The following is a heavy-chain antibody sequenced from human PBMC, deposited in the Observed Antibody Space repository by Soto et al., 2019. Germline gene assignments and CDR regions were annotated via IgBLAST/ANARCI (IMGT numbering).Heavy chain of an antibody. Sequence: QVQLQESGPGLVKPSQTLSLTCTVSGGSINSGGYYWSWIRQHPGQGLEWIGYIYNSGSTYYNPSLKSRVTISVDTSKNQFSLKLSSVTAADTAVYCCARGITMVRGVIHTPYFDYWGQGTLVTVSS. V-gene: IGHV4-31*03. J-gene: IGHJ4*02. CDR3: ARGITMVRGVIHTPYFDY. CDR1: GGSINSGGYY. D-gene: IGHD3-10*01. CDR2: IYNSGST.